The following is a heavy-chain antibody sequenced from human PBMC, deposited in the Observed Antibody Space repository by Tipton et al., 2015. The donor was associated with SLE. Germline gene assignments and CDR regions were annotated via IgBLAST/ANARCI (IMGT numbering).Heavy chain of an antibody. CDR1: GFNFRSYY. Sequence: GSLRLSCVVSGFNFRSYYMAWIRQAPGKGLEWVAYISNTGMTTYYADSVKGRFTVSRDDDRNSLYLHMNSLRAEDTAVYFCARDKNWAFDSWGRGTLVTVSS. J-gene: IGHJ4*02. D-gene: IGHD7-27*01. CDR2: ISNTGMTT. V-gene: IGHV3-11*04. CDR3: ARDKNWAFDS.